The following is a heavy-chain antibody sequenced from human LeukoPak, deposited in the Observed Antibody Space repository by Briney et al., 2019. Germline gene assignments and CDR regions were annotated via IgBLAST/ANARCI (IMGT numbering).Heavy chain of an antibody. CDR2: IKSTTVDGTP. Sequence: GGSLRLSCAASGFTFNSYAMNWVRQAPGKGLEWVGRIKSTTVDGTPEYAAPVKGRFTISRDDSKNTVYLQMNSLKTEDTAVYYCTTGPGNPGYWGQGTLVTVSS. V-gene: IGHV3-15*01. CDR1: GFTFNSYA. CDR3: TTGPGNPGY. J-gene: IGHJ4*02. D-gene: IGHD4-23*01.